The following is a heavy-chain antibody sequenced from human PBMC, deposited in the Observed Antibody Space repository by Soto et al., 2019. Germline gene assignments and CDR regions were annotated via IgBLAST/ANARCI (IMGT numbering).Heavy chain of an antibody. CDR2: MNPNSGNT. CDR3: ARFLSQGADFWSGYYELDY. CDR1: GYIFTSYD. D-gene: IGHD3-3*01. J-gene: IGHJ4*02. Sequence: GASVKVSCKASGYIFTSYDINWVRQANGKGLEWMGWMNPNSGNTGYAQKFQGRVTMTRNTSISTAYMELSSLRSEDTAVYYCARFLSQGADFWSGYYELDYWGQGTLVSVSS. V-gene: IGHV1-8*01.